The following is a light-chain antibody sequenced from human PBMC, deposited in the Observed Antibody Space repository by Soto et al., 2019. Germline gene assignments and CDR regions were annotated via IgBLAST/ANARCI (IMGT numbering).Light chain of an antibody. V-gene: IGKV3-20*01. J-gene: IGKJ4*01. Sequence: ESVLTQSPGTLSLYQGERATLSCRASQSVSSSYLAWYQQKPGQAPRLLIYGASSRATGIPDRFSGSGSGTDFTLTISRLEPEDFAVYYCQPYGSSPLTFGGGTKVHIK. CDR3: QPYGSSPLT. CDR2: GAS. CDR1: QSVSSSY.